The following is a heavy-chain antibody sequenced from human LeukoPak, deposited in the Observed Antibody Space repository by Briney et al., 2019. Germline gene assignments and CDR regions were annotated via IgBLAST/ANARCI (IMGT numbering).Heavy chain of an antibody. CDR1: GFTFSSYW. Sequence: GGSLRLSCVASGFTFSSYWMHWVRQDPRKGLVWVSRINGDGRNINYADSVKGRFTISRDNAKNSLYLQMNSLRAEDTAVYYCARLLDSTGYYHFDYWGQGTLVTVSS. V-gene: IGHV3-74*01. CDR2: INGDGRNI. CDR3: ARLLDSTGYYHFDY. J-gene: IGHJ4*02. D-gene: IGHD3-22*01.